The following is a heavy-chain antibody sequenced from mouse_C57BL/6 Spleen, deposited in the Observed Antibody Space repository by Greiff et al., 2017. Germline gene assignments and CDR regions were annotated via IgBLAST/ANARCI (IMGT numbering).Heavy chain of an antibody. CDR2: ILPGSGIT. CDR3: ARSRTVVAPHY. Sequence: VQRVESGAELMKPGASVKLSCKATGYTFTGYWIEWVKQRPGHGLEWIGEILPGSGITNYNEKFKGKATFTADTSSNTAYMQLSSLTTEDSAIYYCARSRTVVAPHYWGQGTTLTVSS. D-gene: IGHD1-1*01. V-gene: IGHV1-9*01. J-gene: IGHJ2*01. CDR1: GYTFTGYW.